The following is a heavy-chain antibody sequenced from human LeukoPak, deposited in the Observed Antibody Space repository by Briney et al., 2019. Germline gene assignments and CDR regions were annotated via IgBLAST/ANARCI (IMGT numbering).Heavy chain of an antibody. Sequence: ASVKVSCKVSGYTLTELSMHWVRQAPGKGLEWMGRFDPEDGETIYAQKFQGRVTMTEDTSTDTAYMELSSLRSEDTAVYYCAVGYCTNGVCYTIGYWGQGTLVTVSS. CDR3: AVGYCTNGVCYTIGY. J-gene: IGHJ4*02. D-gene: IGHD2-8*01. V-gene: IGHV1-24*01. CDR1: GYTLTELS. CDR2: FDPEDGET.